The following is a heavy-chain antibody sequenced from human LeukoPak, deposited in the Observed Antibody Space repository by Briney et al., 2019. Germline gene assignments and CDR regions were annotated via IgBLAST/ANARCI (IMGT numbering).Heavy chain of an antibody. CDR2: INHSGST. V-gene: IGHV4-30-2*01. J-gene: IGHJ4*02. D-gene: IGHD4-17*01. CDR1: GGSISSGGYY. Sequence: SQTLSLTCTVSGGSISSGGYYWSWIRQPPGKGLEWIGEINHSGSTNYNPSLKSRVTISVDTSKNQFSLKLSSVTAADTAVYYCARAGGSTVTTDYWGQGTLVTVSS. CDR3: ARAGGSTVTTDY.